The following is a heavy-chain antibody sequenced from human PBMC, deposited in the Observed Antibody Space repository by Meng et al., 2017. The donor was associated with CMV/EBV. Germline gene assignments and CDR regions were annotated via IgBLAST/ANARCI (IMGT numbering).Heavy chain of an antibody. D-gene: IGHD7-27*01. Sequence: VSCQASRYTFTSYGISWVRQAPGQGLEWMGWISAYNGNTNYAQKLQGRVTMPTDTSTSTAYMELRSLRSDDTAVYYCARDLGNPPDYWGQGTLVTVSS. J-gene: IGHJ4*02. CDR2: ISAYNGNT. CDR1: RYTFTSYG. V-gene: IGHV1-18*01. CDR3: ARDLGNPPDY.